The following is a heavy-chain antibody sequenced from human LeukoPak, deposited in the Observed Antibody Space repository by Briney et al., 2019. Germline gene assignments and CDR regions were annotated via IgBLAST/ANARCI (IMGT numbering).Heavy chain of an antibody. V-gene: IGHV3-30*18. CDR3: AKTQLATFDY. CDR2: ISYDGSNK. Sequence: PGRSLRLSCAASGFTFSDYGMHWVRQTPGKGLEWVAVISYDGSNKYYADSVKGRFTISRDNSKNTLYLQMNSLRPEDTAVYYCAKTQLATFDYWGQGTLVTVS. J-gene: IGHJ4*02. CDR1: GFTFSDYG. D-gene: IGHD6-19*01.